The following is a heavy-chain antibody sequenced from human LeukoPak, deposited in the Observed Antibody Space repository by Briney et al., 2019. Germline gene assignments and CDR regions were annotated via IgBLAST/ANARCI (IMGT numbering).Heavy chain of an antibody. Sequence: GGSLRLSCAASGFTFNVYSMNWVRQAPGKGLEWVSFISSSLDSNIYYADPVKGRFAISRDNAKNSLYLQMNSLRAEDTAVYYCAKPKYYYGSGEAFDYWGQGTLVTVSS. CDR2: ISSSLDSNI. J-gene: IGHJ4*02. V-gene: IGHV3-48*01. CDR1: GFTFNVYS. CDR3: AKPKYYYGSGEAFDY. D-gene: IGHD3-10*01.